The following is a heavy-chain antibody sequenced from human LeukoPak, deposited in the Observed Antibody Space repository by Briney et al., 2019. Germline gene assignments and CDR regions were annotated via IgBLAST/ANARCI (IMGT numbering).Heavy chain of an antibody. J-gene: IGHJ4*02. V-gene: IGHV3-48*02. CDR1: GFTFSSYG. CDR3: ARAMRSGYDY. D-gene: IGHD5-12*01. Sequence: GGSLRLSCAASGFTFSSYGMNWVRQAPGKRLEWVSYISSSSDSIYYADSVKGRFTISRDNAENSLYLQMNSLRDEDTAVYYCARAMRSGYDYWGQGILVTVSS. CDR2: ISSSSDSI.